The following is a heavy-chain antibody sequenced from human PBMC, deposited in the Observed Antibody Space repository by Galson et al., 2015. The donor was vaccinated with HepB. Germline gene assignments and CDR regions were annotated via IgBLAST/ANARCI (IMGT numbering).Heavy chain of an antibody. CDR3: QRYCSGGSCYSGDY. D-gene: IGHD2-15*01. V-gene: IGHV7-4-1*02. J-gene: IGHJ4*02. CDR1: GYTFTSYA. CDR2: INTNTGNP. Sequence: SVKVSCKASGYTFTSYAMNWVRQAPGQGLEWMGWINTNTGNPTYAQGFTGRFVFSLDTSVSTAYLQISSLKAEDTAVYYCQRYCSGGSCYSGDYWGQGTLVTVSS.